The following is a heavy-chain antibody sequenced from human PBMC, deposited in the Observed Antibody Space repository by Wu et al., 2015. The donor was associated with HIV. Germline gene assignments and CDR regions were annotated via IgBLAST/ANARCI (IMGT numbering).Heavy chain of an antibody. CDR3: ARRGGTGTLDY. CDR2: INPNTGDT. Sequence: QARLVQSGAEVKKPGASVKVSCKTSEYRFTDYFIHWVRQAPGQGFEWMGWINPNTGDTNYAQKFQGRVSMTRDTSISTVYMDLSRLTSDDTAVYHCARRGGTGTLDYWGQGTLVAVSS. J-gene: IGHJ4*02. D-gene: IGHD7-27*01. CDR1: EYRFTDYF. V-gene: IGHV1-2*02.